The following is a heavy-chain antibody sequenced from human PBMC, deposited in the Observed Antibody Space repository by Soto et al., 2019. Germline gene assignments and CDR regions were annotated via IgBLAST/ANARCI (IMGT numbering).Heavy chain of an antibody. V-gene: IGHV3-23*01. J-gene: IGHJ4*02. CDR3: AKSQDSRYDFWSTSY. Sequence: PGGSLRLSCAASGFTFSSYAMSWVRQAPGKGLEWVSAISGSGGSTYYADSVKGRFTISRDNSKNTLYLQMNSPRAEGTAVYYCAKSQDSRYDFWSTSYWGQGALVTVSS. CDR1: GFTFSSYA. D-gene: IGHD3-3*01. CDR2: ISGSGGST.